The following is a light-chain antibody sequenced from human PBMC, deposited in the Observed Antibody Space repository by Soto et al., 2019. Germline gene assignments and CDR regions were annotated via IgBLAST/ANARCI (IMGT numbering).Light chain of an antibody. Sequence: QSALTQPASVSGSPGQSITISCTGTSSXVXGYNYVSWYQQHPGKAPKLMIYEVSNRPSGVSNRFSGSKSGNTASLTISGLQAEDEADYYCSSYTSSSTLEFGGGTKLTVL. J-gene: IGLJ3*02. CDR2: EVS. V-gene: IGLV2-14*01. CDR1: SSXVXGYNY. CDR3: SSYTSSSTLE.